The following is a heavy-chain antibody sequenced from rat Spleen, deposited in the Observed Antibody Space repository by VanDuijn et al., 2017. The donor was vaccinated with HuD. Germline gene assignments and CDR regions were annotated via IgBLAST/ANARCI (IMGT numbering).Heavy chain of an antibody. CDR3: TTDPMYTTDLFDY. J-gene: IGHJ2*01. Sequence: EVQLVESGGGLVQPGNSLKLSCAASGFTFSNYGMAWVRQAPKKGLEWVAYISYDGGSTYYRDSVKGRFTISRDNAKSTLYLQMDSLRSEDTATYYCTTDPMYTTDLFDYWGQGVMVTVSS. CDR2: ISYDGGST. CDR1: GFTFSNYG. V-gene: IGHV5-20*01. D-gene: IGHD1-6*01.